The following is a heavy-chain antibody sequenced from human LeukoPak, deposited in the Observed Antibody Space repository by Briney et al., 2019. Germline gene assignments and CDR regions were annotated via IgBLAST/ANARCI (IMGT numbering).Heavy chain of an antibody. CDR3: ARVASVLRLGELSPSYYFDY. Sequence: GGSLRLSCAASGFTFSSYSMNWVRQAPGKGLEWVSVIYTGGGTYYADSVKGRFTISRHNSKNTLYLQMNSLRTEDTAVYYCARVASVLRLGELSPSYYFDYWGQGTLVTVSS. D-gene: IGHD3-16*02. CDR2: IYTGGGT. J-gene: IGHJ4*02. CDR1: GFTFSSYS. V-gene: IGHV3-53*04.